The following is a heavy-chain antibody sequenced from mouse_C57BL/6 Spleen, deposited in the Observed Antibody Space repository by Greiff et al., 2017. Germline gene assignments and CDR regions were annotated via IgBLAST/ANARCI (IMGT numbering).Heavy chain of an antibody. V-gene: IGHV1-61*01. CDR3: ARGDYSYDGGAFDY. CDR2: IYPSDSET. Sequence: VQLQQPGAELVRPGSSVKLSCKASGYTFTSYWMDWVKQRPGQGLEWIGNIYPSDSETHYNQKFKDKATLTVDKSSSTAYMQLSSLTSEDSAVYYCARGDYSYDGGAFDYWGQGTTLTVSS. CDR1: GYTFTSYW. J-gene: IGHJ2*01. D-gene: IGHD2-12*01.